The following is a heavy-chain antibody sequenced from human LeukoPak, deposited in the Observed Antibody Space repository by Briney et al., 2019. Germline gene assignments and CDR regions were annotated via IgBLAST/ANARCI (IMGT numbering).Heavy chain of an antibody. CDR1: GYTFTCYY. D-gene: IGHD3-22*01. CDR2: INPNSGGA. J-gene: IGHJ3*02. V-gene: IGHV1-2*02. CDR3: ARDSRNYYDRRGGGDEAFDI. Sequence: GASVTVSFKTSGYTFTCYYIQWVRQAPGQGLEWMGWINPNSGGASYVQKFQGRVTMTSDTSISTAYMELSSLRSDDTAVYYCARDSRNYYDRRGGGDEAFDIWGQGTMVTVSS.